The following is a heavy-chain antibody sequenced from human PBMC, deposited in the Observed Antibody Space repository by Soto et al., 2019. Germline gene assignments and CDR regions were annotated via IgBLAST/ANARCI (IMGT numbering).Heavy chain of an antibody. D-gene: IGHD3-16*02. CDR3: AVPLRDLSPYEY. CDR2: VNTFGTT. Sequence: GGSLRLSCAASGLTFSSFAMSWVRQAPGKGLEWVSSVNTFGTTYYADSVKGHFTISRDNSKNTLFLHMNSLRAEDTAVYYCAVPLRDLSPYEYWGQGTLVTVSS. V-gene: IGHV3-23*01. CDR1: GLTFSSFA. J-gene: IGHJ4*02.